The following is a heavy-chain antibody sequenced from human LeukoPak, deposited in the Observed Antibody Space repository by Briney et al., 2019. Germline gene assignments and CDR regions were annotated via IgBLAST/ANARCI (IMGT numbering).Heavy chain of an antibody. Sequence: GGSLRLSCAASGFTFSSYSMNWVRQAPGKGLEWVSSITSISTYIYYADSVKGRFTTSRDNAKNSLYLQMNSLRAEDTAVYYCARTLITVTRLDYWGQGTLVTVSS. J-gene: IGHJ4*02. CDR2: ITSISTYI. CDR1: GFTFSSYS. V-gene: IGHV3-21*06. CDR3: ARTLITVTRLDY. D-gene: IGHD4-17*01.